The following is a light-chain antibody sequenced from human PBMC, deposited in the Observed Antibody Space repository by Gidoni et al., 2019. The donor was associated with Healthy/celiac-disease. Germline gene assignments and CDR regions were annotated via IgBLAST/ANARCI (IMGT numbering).Light chain of an antibody. CDR3: QQSYSTPF. J-gene: IGKJ3*01. CDR1: QSISSY. CDR2: AAS. Sequence: DIQMTQSPSSLSASVGDRVTITCRASQSISSYLNWYQQKPGKAPKLLIYAASSLQSGVPSRFSGSGSGTDFTLTISSLQPEDFATDYCQQSYSTPFFGPXTKVDIK. V-gene: IGKV1-39*01.